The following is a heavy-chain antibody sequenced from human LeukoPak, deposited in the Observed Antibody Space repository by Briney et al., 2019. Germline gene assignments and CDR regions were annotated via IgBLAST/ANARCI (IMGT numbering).Heavy chain of an antibody. Sequence: GGSLRLSCAASGFAFSSYGMSWVRQAPGKGLEWVSSVSGSGRYTFYGDSVKGRFTISRDNSKNTLYLQMNSLRAEDTAVYYCAREVSSSGWYDPLDYWGQGTLVTVSS. CDR3: AREVSSSGWYDPLDY. CDR1: GFAFSSYG. J-gene: IGHJ4*02. CDR2: VSGSGRYT. V-gene: IGHV3-23*01. D-gene: IGHD6-19*01.